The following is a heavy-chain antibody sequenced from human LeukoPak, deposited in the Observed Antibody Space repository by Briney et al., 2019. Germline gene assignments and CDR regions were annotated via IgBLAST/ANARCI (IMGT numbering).Heavy chain of an antibody. Sequence: SETLSLTCAVYGGSFSGYYWSWIRQPPGKGLEWIGEINHSGSTNYNPSLKSRVTISVDMSKNQFSLKLSSVTAADTAVYYCARQRDYYGSYYFDYWGQGTLVTVSS. CDR1: GGSFSGYY. CDR2: INHSGST. J-gene: IGHJ4*02. CDR3: ARQRDYYGSYYFDY. V-gene: IGHV4-34*01. D-gene: IGHD3-10*01.